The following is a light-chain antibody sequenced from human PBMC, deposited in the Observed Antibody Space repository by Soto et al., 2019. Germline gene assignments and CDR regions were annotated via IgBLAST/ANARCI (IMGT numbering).Light chain of an antibody. J-gene: IGKJ4*01. V-gene: IGKV1-5*03. CDR3: QQYNSSPLT. Sequence: IQMTQSPSTLYASVGDRVTITCRASQSIGASLAWFQQKPGKAPNLLIYKASSLESGVPSRFSGSGSGTEFTLTISTLQSDDFATYYCQQYNSSPLTFGGGTKVEIK. CDR2: KAS. CDR1: QSIGAS.